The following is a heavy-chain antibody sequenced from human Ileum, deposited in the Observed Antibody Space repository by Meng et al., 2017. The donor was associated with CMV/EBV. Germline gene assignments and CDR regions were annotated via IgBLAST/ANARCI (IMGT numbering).Heavy chain of an antibody. J-gene: IGHJ6*02. CDR1: GFTVTTSH. V-gene: IGHV3-53*05. CDR2: ICDADGDNT. CDR3: ARVPSPHIVVTFGMDV. Sequence: GGSLRLSCEVSGFTVTTSHMNWVRQAPGKGLEWVSVICDADGDNTHYADSVKGRFTISRDNSKNTLYLQMNSLRAEDTAVYYCARVPSPHIVVTFGMDVWGQGTTVTVSS. D-gene: IGHD2-21*01.